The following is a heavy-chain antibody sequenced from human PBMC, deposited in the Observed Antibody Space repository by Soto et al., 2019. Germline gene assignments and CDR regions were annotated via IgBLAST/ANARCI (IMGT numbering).Heavy chain of an antibody. D-gene: IGHD5-12*01. CDR3: ARKRERGYSGYDIMWYFDL. CDR2: ISSSSSYI. J-gene: IGHJ2*01. V-gene: IGHV3-21*01. Sequence: GGSLRLSCAASGFTFSSYSMNWVRQAPGKGLEWVSSISSSSSYIYYADSVKGRFTISRDNAKNSLYLQMNSLRAEDTAVYYCARKRERGYSGYDIMWYFDLWGRGTLVTVSS. CDR1: GFTFSSYS.